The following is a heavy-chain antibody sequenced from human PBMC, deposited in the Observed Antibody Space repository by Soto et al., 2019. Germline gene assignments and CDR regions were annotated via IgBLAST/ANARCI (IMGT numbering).Heavy chain of an antibody. Sequence: QITLKESGSTLVRPTQTLTLTCAFSGFSLSTSGVGVGWIRQPPGKALEWLAVIYWDDSKHYNPSLRSRLTNTKDTSKNQVVLTMTNMDPMDTGTYYCAHKGPEDWPLDYWGQGTLVTVSS. CDR3: AHKGPEDWPLDY. CDR1: GFSLSTSGVG. J-gene: IGHJ4*02. D-gene: IGHD3-9*01. V-gene: IGHV2-5*02. CDR2: IYWDDSK.